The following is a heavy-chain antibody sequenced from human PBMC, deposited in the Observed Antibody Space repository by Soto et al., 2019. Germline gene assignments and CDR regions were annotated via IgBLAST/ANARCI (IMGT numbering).Heavy chain of an antibody. J-gene: IGHJ5*02. CDR1: GYTFTSYA. Sequence: ASVKVSCKASGYTFTSYAMHWVRQAPGQRLEWMGWINAGNGNTKYSQKFQGRVTITRDTSASTAYMELSSLRSEDTAVYYCASSGWYGGWFDPWGQGTLVTVSS. CDR2: INAGNGNT. D-gene: IGHD6-19*01. CDR3: ASSGWYGGWFDP. V-gene: IGHV1-3*01.